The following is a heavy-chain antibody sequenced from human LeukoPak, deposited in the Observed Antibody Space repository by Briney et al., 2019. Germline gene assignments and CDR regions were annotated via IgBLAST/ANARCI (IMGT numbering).Heavy chain of an antibody. CDR2: VNENGRGT. Sequence: GGSLRLSCAASGFTFRSYYMSWVRQAPGKGQEWVAKVNENGRGTHYADSVKGRFTISRDNAKNSVSLQMNNLRAEDTAVYYCAKDEVGGHFEYWGQGISVTVSS. J-gene: IGHJ4*02. CDR3: AKDEVGGHFEY. CDR1: GFTFRSYY. V-gene: IGHV3-7*01.